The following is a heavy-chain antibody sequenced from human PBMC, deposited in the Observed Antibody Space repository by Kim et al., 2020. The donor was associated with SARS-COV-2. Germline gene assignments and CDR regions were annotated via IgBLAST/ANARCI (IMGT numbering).Heavy chain of an antibody. D-gene: IGHD5-12*01. CDR2: INPSGGST. CDR1: GYTFTSYY. Sequence: ASVKVSCKASGYTFTSYYMNWVRQAPGQGLEWMGIINPSGGSTSYAQKFQGRVTMTRDTSTSTVYMDLSSLRSEDTAVYYCARASRGVWGGSDYWGQGTLVTVSS. CDR3: ARASRGVWGGSDY. V-gene: IGHV1-46*01. J-gene: IGHJ4*02.